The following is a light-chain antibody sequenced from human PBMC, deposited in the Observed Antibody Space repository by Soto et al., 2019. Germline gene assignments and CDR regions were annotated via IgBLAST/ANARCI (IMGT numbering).Light chain of an antibody. CDR1: QNINSN. Sequence: EILMTQSPLTLSVSPGEGATLSCRASQNINSNLAWYQQRPGQAPRVLIYGASSRASGIPDRFSGSGYGTDFPLTLNCLEPDDFAVYSCQQYKDWPPLTFGGGTRVESK. CDR2: GAS. CDR3: QQYKDWPPLT. J-gene: IGKJ4*01. V-gene: IGKV3D-15*01.